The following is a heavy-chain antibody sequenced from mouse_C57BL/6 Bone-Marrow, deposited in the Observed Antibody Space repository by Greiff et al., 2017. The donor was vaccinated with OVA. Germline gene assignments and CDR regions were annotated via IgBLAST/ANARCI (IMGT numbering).Heavy chain of an antibody. J-gene: IGHJ1*03. Sequence: QVQLQQPGAELVQPGASVKLSCKASGYTFTSYWMHWVKQRPGRGLERIGRIDPNSGGTKYNEKFKSKATLTVDKPSSTAYMQLSRLTSEDSAVYYCARRGYYGSSFWYFDVWGTGTTVTVSS. D-gene: IGHD1-1*01. V-gene: IGHV1-72*01. CDR3: ARRGYYGSSFWYFDV. CDR2: IDPNSGGT. CDR1: GYTFTSYW.